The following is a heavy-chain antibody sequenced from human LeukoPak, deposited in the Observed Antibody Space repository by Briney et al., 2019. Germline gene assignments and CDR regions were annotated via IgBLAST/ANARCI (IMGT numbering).Heavy chain of an antibody. D-gene: IGHD5-18*01. CDR2: IYHSGST. J-gene: IGHJ4*02. CDR1: GGSISSGGYY. Sequence: PSETLSLTCTVAGGSISSGGYYVSWIRQPPGKGLEWIGYIYHSGSTYYNPSLKSRVTISVDRSKNQFSLKLSSVTAADTAVYYCAREDRGYSYGYQVYWGQGTLVTVSS. V-gene: IGHV4-30-2*01. CDR3: AREDRGYSYGYQVY.